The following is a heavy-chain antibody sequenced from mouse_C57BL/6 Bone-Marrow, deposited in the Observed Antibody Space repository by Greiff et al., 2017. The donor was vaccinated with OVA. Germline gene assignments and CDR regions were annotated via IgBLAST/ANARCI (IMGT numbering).Heavy chain of an antibody. V-gene: IGHV1-82*01. Sequence: VQLVESGPELVKPGASVKISCKASGYAFSSSWMNWVKQRPGKGLEWIGRIYPGDGDTNYNGKFKGKATLTADKSSSTAYMQLSSLTSEDSAVYFCARSRYDGSYAMDYWGQGTSVTVSS. D-gene: IGHD2-3*01. J-gene: IGHJ4*01. CDR3: ARSRYDGSYAMDY. CDR1: GYAFSSSW. CDR2: IYPGDGDT.